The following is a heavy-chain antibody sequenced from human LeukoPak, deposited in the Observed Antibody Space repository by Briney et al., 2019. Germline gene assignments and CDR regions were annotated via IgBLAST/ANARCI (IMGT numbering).Heavy chain of an antibody. J-gene: IGHJ4*02. CDR1: GSTFNNYA. CDR3: ARECGSGSYYNEGY. V-gene: IGHV3-30*04. D-gene: IGHD3-10*01. Sequence: GGSLRLSCAASGSTFNNYAMHWVRQAPGKGLEWVAIISFDGSDKYYADSVKGRFTISRDNSKNTFYLQMNNLRAEDTAVYYCARECGSGSYYNEGYWGQGTLVTVSS. CDR2: ISFDGSDK.